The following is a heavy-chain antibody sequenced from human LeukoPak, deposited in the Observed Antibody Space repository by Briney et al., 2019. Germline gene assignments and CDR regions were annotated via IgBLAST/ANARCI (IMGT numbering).Heavy chain of an antibody. V-gene: IGHV1-24*01. D-gene: IGHD2-21*02. CDR3: ATYIVVVTAIQYYFDY. J-gene: IGHJ4*02. CDR2: FDPEDGET. CDR1: GYTLTELS. Sequence: LGASVKVSCKVSGYTLTELSMHWVRQAPGKGLEWMGGFDPEDGETIYAQKFQGRVTMTEDTSTDTAYMELSSPRSEDTAVYYCATYIVVVTAIQYYFDYWGQGTLVTVSS.